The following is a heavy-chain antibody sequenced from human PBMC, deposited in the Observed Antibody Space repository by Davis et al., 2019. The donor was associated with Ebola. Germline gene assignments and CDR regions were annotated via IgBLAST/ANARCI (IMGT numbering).Heavy chain of an antibody. CDR2: ISSSSSYI. J-gene: IGHJ6*02. Sequence: GESLKISCAASGFTFSSYSMNWVRQAPGKGLEWVSSISSSSSYIYYADSVKGRFTISRDNAKNSLYLQMNSLRAEDTAVYYCARSPGGTYYDILTGYYRGYYYYYYGMDVWGQGTTVTVSS. V-gene: IGHV3-21*01. CDR3: ARSPGGTYYDILTGYYRGYYYYYYGMDV. D-gene: IGHD3-9*01. CDR1: GFTFSSYS.